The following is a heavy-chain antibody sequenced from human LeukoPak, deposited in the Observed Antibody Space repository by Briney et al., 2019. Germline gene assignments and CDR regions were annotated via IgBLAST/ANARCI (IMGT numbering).Heavy chain of an antibody. D-gene: IGHD3-22*01. Sequence: PGGSLRLSCAASGFTFSTYWMTCFRQHPGKGLEWVATINHDGSENYYVASVKGRFTISRDNAKNSLYLQMNSLRAEDTAVYYCARDQLDYDSSGYYWRMGAFDIWGQGTMVTVSS. V-gene: IGHV3-7*01. CDR3: ARDQLDYDSSGYYWRMGAFDI. CDR2: INHDGSEN. CDR1: GFTFSTYW. J-gene: IGHJ3*02.